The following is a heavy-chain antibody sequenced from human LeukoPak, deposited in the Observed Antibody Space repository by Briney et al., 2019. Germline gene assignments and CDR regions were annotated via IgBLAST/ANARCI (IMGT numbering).Heavy chain of an antibody. Sequence: GGSLRLSCAASGFTFDDYGMSWVRQAPGKGLEWVTGINWNGGSTGYADSVKGRFTISRDNAKNSLYLQMNSLRAEDTALYYCARAIDSRSSPLAGPFDYWGQGTLVTVSS. CDR1: GFTFDDYG. CDR2: INWNGGST. CDR3: ARAIDSRSSPLAGPFDY. V-gene: IGHV3-20*04. D-gene: IGHD6-6*01. J-gene: IGHJ4*02.